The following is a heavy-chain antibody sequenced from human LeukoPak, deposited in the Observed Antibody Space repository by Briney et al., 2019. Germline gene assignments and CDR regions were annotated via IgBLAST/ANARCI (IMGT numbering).Heavy chain of an antibody. CDR1: GYIFTTHA. CDR3: ARAGDSIPYYFDS. Sequence: GASVKVSCKASGYIFTTHAIHWMRQAPGQRPEWMGGSNAGSGNTKSSQEFRGRLTITRDTSASTVYMELSSLRSEDMAVYYCARAGDSIPYYFDSWGQGTLVTVSS. J-gene: IGHJ4*02. CDR2: SNAGSGNT. D-gene: IGHD3-10*01. V-gene: IGHV1-3*02.